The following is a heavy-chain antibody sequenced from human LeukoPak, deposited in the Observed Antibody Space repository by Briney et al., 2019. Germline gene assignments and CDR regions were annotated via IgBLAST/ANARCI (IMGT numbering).Heavy chain of an antibody. V-gene: IGHV1-69*05. D-gene: IGHD1-1*01. CDR1: GCTFSSYA. CDR3: ARGHLHNAQGFDY. CDR2: IIPIFGTA. Sequence: SVTVSCKASGCTFSSYAISWVPQAPGQGLEWMGGIIPIFGTANYAQKFQGRVTITTDESTSTAYMELSSRRSEDPALYYCARGHLHNAQGFDYWGQGTLVTVSS. J-gene: IGHJ4*02.